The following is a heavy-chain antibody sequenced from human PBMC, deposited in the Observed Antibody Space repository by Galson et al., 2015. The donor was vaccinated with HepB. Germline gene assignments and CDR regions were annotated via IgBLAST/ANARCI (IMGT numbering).Heavy chain of an antibody. CDR3: AKEDYYDSSGYYYFDH. CDR2: ISYDGSNE. D-gene: IGHD3-22*01. CDR1: GFSFSSYG. Sequence: SLRLSCAASGFSFSSYGMHWVRQAPGKGLEWVAVISYDGSNESYADSVEGRFTISRDNSKNTLYLQMNSLRAEDTAVYFCAKEDYYDSSGYYYFDHWGQGTLVTVSS. J-gene: IGHJ4*02. V-gene: IGHV3-30*18.